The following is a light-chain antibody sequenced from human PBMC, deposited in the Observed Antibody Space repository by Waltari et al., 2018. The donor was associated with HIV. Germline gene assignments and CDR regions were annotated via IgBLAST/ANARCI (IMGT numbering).Light chain of an antibody. Sequence: DIVMTQSPASLAVSLGERATINCKSNQSLLLNFNNKTYLNWYQQKPWQSPKLLRYWSSARESGVPDRFSGSGSGTYFNLTISSLQAEYVASYYCQQCYSTPWTFGRGTKVEI. CDR2: WSS. CDR3: QQCYSTPWT. J-gene: IGKJ1*01. V-gene: IGKV4-1*01. CDR1: QSLLLNFNNKTY.